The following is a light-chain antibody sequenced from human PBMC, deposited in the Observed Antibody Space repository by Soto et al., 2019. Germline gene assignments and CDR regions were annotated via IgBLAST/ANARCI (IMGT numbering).Light chain of an antibody. CDR3: QQFDSFPYT. CDR2: DAS. V-gene: IGKV1-33*01. J-gene: IGKJ2*01. CDR1: EDINNY. Sequence: DIQMTQSPSSLSTSVGDRVTITCQASEDINNYVNWYQQKPGKAPKLLIYDASNLETGVPSRFSGSGSGTDFTLTISSLQPEDIATYYCQQFDSFPYTFGQGTKLDIK.